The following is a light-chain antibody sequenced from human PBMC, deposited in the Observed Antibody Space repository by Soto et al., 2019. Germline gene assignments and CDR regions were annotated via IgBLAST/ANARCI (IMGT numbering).Light chain of an antibody. Sequence: EIILTQSPDTLSLSPGERATLSCRASQTVSSTSLAWYQQKPGQAPRLLIFGASNRATGIPARFSGSGSGTDFTLSISSLVPEDFVVYYCQQRTNWPPWTFGQGTKVDIK. CDR2: GAS. J-gene: IGKJ1*01. CDR3: QQRTNWPPWT. CDR1: QTVSSTS. V-gene: IGKV3-11*01.